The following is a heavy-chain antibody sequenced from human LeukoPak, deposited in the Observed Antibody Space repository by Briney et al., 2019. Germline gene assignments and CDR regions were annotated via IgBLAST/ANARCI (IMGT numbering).Heavy chain of an antibody. Sequence: GESLKISCKGSGYSFTSYWIGWVRQMPGKGLEWMGIIYPGDSDTRYSPSFQGQVTISADKSISTAYLQWSSLKASDTAMYYRARQVCSSTSCYTGVFDYWGQGTLVTVSS. CDR1: GYSFTSYW. D-gene: IGHD2-2*02. V-gene: IGHV5-51*01. CDR3: ARQVCSSTSCYTGVFDY. CDR2: IYPGDSDT. J-gene: IGHJ4*02.